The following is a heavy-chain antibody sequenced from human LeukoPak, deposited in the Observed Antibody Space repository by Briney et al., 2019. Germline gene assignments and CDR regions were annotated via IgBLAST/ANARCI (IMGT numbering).Heavy chain of an antibody. J-gene: IGHJ4*02. CDR1: GFTFSGYS. V-gene: IGHV3-30*18. CDR2: ISYDGSNK. D-gene: IGHD3-10*01. Sequence: GGSLRLSCAASGFTFSGYSMNWVRQAPGKGLEWVAVISYDGSNKYYADSVKGRFTISRDNSKNTLYLQMNSLRAEDTAVYYCAKGSRGSGSSIDYWRQGTLVTVSS. CDR3: AKGSRGSGSSIDY.